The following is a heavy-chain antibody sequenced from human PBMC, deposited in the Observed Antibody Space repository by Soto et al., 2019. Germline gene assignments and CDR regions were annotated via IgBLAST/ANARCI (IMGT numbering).Heavy chain of an antibody. CDR2: ISSSSSTI. J-gene: IGHJ5*02. V-gene: IGHV3-48*01. CDR3: ARDYREKDYGDYSHGWFDP. Sequence: PGGSLRLSCAASGFTFSSYSMNWVRQAQGKGLEWVSYISSSSSTIYYADSVKGRFTISRDNAKNSLYLQMNSLRAEDTAVYYCARDYREKDYGDYSHGWFDPWGQGTLVTVSS. CDR1: GFTFSSYS. D-gene: IGHD4-17*01.